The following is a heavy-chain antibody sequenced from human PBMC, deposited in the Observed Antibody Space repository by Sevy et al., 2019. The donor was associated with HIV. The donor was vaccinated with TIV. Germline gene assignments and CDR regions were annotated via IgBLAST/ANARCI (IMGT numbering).Heavy chain of an antibody. J-gene: IGHJ6*02. CDR2: IYYSGST. D-gene: IGHD3-10*01. CDR3: ARGMTSEAHWFRGVIIPTYYYYGMDV. Sequence: SETLSLTCTVSGGSISSYYWSWIRQPPGKGLEWIGYIYYSGSTNYNPSLKSRVTISVDTSKNQFSLKLSSVTAADTAVYYCARGMTSEAHWFRGVIIPTYYYYGMDVWGQGTTVTVSS. V-gene: IGHV4-59*01. CDR1: GGSISSYY.